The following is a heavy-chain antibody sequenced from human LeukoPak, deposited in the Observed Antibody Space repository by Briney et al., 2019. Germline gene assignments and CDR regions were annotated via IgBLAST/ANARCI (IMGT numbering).Heavy chain of an antibody. CDR2: MNPNSGNT. V-gene: IGHV1-8*01. D-gene: IGHD3-3*01. CDR3: ARETIFGFYYYYGMDV. Sequence: VASVKVSCKASGYTFASYDINWVRQATGQGLEWMGWMNPNSGNTGYAQKFQGRVTMTRNTSISTAYMELSSLRSEDTAVYYCARETIFGFYYYYGMDVWGQGTTVTVSS. J-gene: IGHJ6*02. CDR1: GYTFASYD.